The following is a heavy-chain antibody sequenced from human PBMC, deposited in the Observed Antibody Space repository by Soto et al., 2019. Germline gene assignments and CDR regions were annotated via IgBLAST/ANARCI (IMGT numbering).Heavy chain of an antibody. CDR3: ICAQWPHPHY. Sequence: EVQRLESGGGLVQPGGSLRLSCAASGFTFSSYAMSWVGQAPGKGLEWVSAISGSGGRRYYADSVKGWFTISRDNSKNTLPMQISSVRDEETAVYNSICAQWPHPHYWGQGSLVTVSS. V-gene: IGHV3-23*01. J-gene: IGHJ4*02. D-gene: IGHD6-19*01. CDR1: GFTFSSYA. CDR2: ISGSGGRR.